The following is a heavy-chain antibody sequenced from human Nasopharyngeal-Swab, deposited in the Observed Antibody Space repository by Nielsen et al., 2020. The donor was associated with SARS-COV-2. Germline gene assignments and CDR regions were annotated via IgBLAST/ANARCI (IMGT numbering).Heavy chain of an antibody. V-gene: IGHV3-64*04. J-gene: IGHJ4*02. CDR2: ISPNGHST. CDR3: ARGTLRLDIVVVPAVYFDY. Sequence: WIRQPPGKGLEYVSPISPNGHSTYYADSLRGRFTISRDNSKNTLYLQMNSLRAEDTAVYYCARGTLRLDIVVVPAVYFDYWGQGTLVTVSS. D-gene: IGHD2-2*03.